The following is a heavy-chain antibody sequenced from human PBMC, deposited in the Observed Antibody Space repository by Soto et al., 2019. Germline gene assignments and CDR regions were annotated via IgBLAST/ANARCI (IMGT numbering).Heavy chain of an antibody. CDR3: AKDPVDYGDYGEVDY. CDR2: ISGSGGST. Sequence: EVQLLESGGGLVQPGGSLRLSCAASGFTFSSYAMSWVRQAPGKGLEWVSAISGSGGSTYYADSVKGRFTISRDNSKNTLYLQKNSLRAEDTAVYYCAKDPVDYGDYGEVDYWGQGTLVTVSS. D-gene: IGHD4-17*01. J-gene: IGHJ4*02. CDR1: GFTFSSYA. V-gene: IGHV3-23*01.